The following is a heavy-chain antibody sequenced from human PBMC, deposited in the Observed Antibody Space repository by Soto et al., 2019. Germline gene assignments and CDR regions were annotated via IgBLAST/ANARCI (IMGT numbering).Heavy chain of an antibody. D-gene: IGHD3-22*01. V-gene: IGHV1-3*01. CDR3: ARGLPIVADY. CDR2: INAGNGNT. CDR1: GYTFTSYS. J-gene: IGHJ4*02. Sequence: GASVEVSCKASGYTFTSYSLDWVRQAPGQRLEWMGGINAGNGNTKYSQKFQGRVTSTRDTSASTAYMELSSLRSEDTAVYYCARGLPIVADYWGQGTLVTVSS.